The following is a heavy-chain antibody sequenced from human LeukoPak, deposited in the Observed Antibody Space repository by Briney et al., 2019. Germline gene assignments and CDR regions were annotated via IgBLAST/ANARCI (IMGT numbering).Heavy chain of an antibody. Sequence: GGSLRLSCSASGFTFRRYAMHWARQAPGKGLEYVSGINDDGGRTHYGDSVKGRFSISRDNSKNTLHLQMSTLRAEDTALYYCAKDVGGNYAFDYWGQGTLVTVSS. V-gene: IGHV3-64D*09. CDR1: GFTFRRYA. CDR2: INDDGGRT. J-gene: IGHJ4*02. CDR3: AKDVGGNYAFDY. D-gene: IGHD1-26*01.